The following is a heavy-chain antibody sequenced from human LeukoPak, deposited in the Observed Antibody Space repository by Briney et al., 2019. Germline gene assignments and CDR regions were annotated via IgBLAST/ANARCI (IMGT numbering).Heavy chain of an antibody. Sequence: SETLALTCTVSGGSISSYYWSWIRQPAGKGLEWIGRIYTSGSTNYNPSLRSRVTISVDMSKNQFSLKLTTVTAADTAVYYCARGGKWFDPWGQGTLVIVSS. V-gene: IGHV4-4*07. CDR2: IYTSGST. CDR1: GGSISSYY. CDR3: ARGGKWFDP. J-gene: IGHJ5*02.